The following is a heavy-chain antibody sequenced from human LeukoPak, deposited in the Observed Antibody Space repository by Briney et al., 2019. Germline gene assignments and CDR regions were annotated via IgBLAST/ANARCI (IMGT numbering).Heavy chain of an antibody. J-gene: IGHJ5*02. Sequence: SETLSLTCTVSGGSISSSSYYWGWIRQPPGKGLEWIGSIYYSGSTYYNPSLKSRVTISVDTSKNQFSLKLSSATAADTAVYYCARHRAPTVIVWFDPWGQGTLVTVSS. D-gene: IGHD2/OR15-2a*01. CDR2: IYYSGST. CDR3: ARHRAPTVIVWFDP. CDR1: GGSISSSSYY. V-gene: IGHV4-39*01.